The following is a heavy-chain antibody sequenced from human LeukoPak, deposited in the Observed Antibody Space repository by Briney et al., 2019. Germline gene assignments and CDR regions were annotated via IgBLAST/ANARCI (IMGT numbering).Heavy chain of an antibody. CDR2: IIPIFGTA. V-gene: IGHV1-69*05. Sequence: GASVKVSCKASGGTFISYAISWVRQAPGQGLEWMGRIIPIFGTANYAQKFQGRVTITTDESTSTAYMELSSLRSEDTAVYYCASKYYYDSSGSFDYWGQGTLVTVSS. CDR3: ASKYYYDSSGSFDY. J-gene: IGHJ4*02. D-gene: IGHD3-22*01. CDR1: GGTFISYA.